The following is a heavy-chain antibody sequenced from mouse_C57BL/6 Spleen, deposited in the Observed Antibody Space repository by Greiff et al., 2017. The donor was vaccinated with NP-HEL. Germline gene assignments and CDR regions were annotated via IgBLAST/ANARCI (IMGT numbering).Heavy chain of an antibody. CDR3: ARKFDGYYPFAY. CDR2: INPNNGGT. Sequence: VQLKQSGPELVKPGASVKISCKASGYTFTDYYMNWVKQSHGKSLEWIGDINPNNGGTSYNQKFKGKATLTVDKSSSTAYMELRSLTSEDSAVYYCARKFDGYYPFAYWGQGTLVTVSA. CDR1: GYTFTDYY. V-gene: IGHV1-26*01. D-gene: IGHD2-3*01. J-gene: IGHJ3*01.